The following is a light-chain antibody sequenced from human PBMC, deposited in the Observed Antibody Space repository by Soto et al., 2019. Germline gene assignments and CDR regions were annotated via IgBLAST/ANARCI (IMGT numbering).Light chain of an antibody. V-gene: IGKV3-15*01. J-gene: IGKJ1*01. CDR3: QQFYTWPQT. CDR1: QSVGGD. Sequence: IVMTQSPAPLSVSPGERAMLSFGASQSVGGDLAWYQQKPGQAPRLLIYGASTRATGIPARFSGSGSGTDFTLTISSLQSEDFAVYFCQQFYTWPQTFGHGTKVDI. CDR2: GAS.